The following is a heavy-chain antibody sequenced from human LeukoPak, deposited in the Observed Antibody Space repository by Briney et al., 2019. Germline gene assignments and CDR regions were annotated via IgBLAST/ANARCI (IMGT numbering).Heavy chain of an antibody. J-gene: IGHJ5*02. CDR3: ASRGSGTNTWFEP. Sequence: VASVKVSCKASGYTFTSYGISWVRQAPGQGLEWMGWISAYNGNTNYAQKLQGRVTMTTDTSTSTAYMELRSLRSDDAAVYYCASRGSGTNTWFEPWGQGTLVTVSS. CDR1: GYTFTSYG. D-gene: IGHD3-10*01. V-gene: IGHV1-18*01. CDR2: ISAYNGNT.